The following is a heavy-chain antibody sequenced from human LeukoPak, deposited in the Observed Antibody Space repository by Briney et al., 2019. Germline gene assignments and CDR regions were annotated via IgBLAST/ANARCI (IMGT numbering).Heavy chain of an antibody. D-gene: IGHD6-13*01. V-gene: IGHV3-7*01. J-gene: IGHJ4*02. CDR3: ARDVMGSRGDY. CDR2: IKQDGSEK. CDR1: GFTFSNYA. Sequence: PGGSLRLSCAASGFTFSNYAMNWVRQAPGKGLEWVANIKQDGSEKYYVDSVKGRFTISRDNAKNSLYLQMNSLRAEDTAVYYCARDVMGSRGDYWGQGTLVTVSS.